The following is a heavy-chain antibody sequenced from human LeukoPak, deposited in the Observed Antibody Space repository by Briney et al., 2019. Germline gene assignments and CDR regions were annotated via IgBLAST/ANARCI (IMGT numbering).Heavy chain of an antibody. D-gene: IGHD2-15*01. CDR2: IYYSGST. J-gene: IGHJ5*02. CDR1: GGSISSSSYY. V-gene: IGHV4-39*01. Sequence: KPSETLSLTCTVSGGSISSSSYYWGWIRQPPGKGLEWIGCIYYSGSTYYNPSLKSRVTISVDTSKNQFSLKLSSVTAADTAVYYCARHTPYWFDPWGQGTLVTASS. CDR3: ARHTPYWFDP.